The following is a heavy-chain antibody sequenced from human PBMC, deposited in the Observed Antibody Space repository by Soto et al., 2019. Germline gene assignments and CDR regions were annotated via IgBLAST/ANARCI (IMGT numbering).Heavy chain of an antibody. D-gene: IGHD3-3*01. Sequence: QLQLQESGPGLVKPSETLSLTCSVSGVSSSSSSYYWSWIRQPPGKGLEWIGSIHHSGRTYYNPSLKSRVTISGEESTKQFSLKLSFVTAADTAVYYCAGAVEDVWSGVHYYYMDVWGKGTTVTVSS. CDR1: GVSSSSSSYY. V-gene: IGHV4-39*01. CDR2: IHHSGRT. CDR3: AGAVEDVWSGVHYYYMDV. J-gene: IGHJ6*03.